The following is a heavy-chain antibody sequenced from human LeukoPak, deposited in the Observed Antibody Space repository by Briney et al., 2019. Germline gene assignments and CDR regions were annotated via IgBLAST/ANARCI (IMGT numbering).Heavy chain of an antibody. D-gene: IGHD3-22*01. J-gene: IGHJ4*02. V-gene: IGHV4-34*01. CDR3: ARGPDYYDSSGYFDY. CDR1: GGYFSGYY. CDR2: INHSGST. Sequence: PSETLSLTCAVYGGYFSGYYWSWIRQPPGKGLEWIGEINHSGSTNYNPSLKSRVTISVDTSKNQFSLKLSSVTAADTAVYYCARGPDYYDSSGYFDYWGQGTLVTVSS.